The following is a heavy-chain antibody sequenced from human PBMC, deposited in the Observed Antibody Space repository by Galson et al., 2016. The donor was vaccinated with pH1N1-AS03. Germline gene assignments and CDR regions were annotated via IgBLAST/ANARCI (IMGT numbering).Heavy chain of an antibody. D-gene: IGHD5-24*01. CDR3: ARGAREGYNFQKRGGYFDY. CDR1: GDSMSGYY. V-gene: IGHV4-59*01. Sequence: SETLSLTCTVSGDSMSGYYWTWIRQPPGKGLEWIGFVYHSGTTNYNPSLKSRVTISIDTSRTQFSLRLTSVTAADTAVYYCARGAREGYNFQKRGGYFDYWGLGRLATVSS. J-gene: IGHJ4*02. CDR2: VYHSGTT.